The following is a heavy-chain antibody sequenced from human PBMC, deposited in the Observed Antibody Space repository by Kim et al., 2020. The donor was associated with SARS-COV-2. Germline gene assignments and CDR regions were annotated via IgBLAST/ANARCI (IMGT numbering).Heavy chain of an antibody. V-gene: IGHV3-7*03. D-gene: IGHD3-3*01. Sequence: YYVDAGTGRFTTTRDNAKHSLYLQMNSLRAEDTAVYYCARDLAWLLAHDYWGQGTLVTVSS. CDR3: ARDLAWLLAHDY. J-gene: IGHJ4*02.